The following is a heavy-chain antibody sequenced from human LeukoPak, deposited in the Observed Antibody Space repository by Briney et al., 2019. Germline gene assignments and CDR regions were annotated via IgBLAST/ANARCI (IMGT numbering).Heavy chain of an antibody. CDR2: IKQDGSEK. V-gene: IGHV3-7*01. D-gene: IGHD3-3*02. CDR3: AREPHFWSGPSDAFDI. J-gene: IGHJ3*02. CDR1: GFTFSNYW. Sequence: GGSLRLSCVAYGFTFSNYWMSWVRQAPGKGLEWVANIKQDGSEKYYVDSVKGRFTISRDNAMNSLDLQMHSLRAEDTAVYSCAREPHFWSGPSDAFDIWGQGTMVTVSS.